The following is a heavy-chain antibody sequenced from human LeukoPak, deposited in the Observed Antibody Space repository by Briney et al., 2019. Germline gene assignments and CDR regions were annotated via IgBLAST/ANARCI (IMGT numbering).Heavy chain of an antibody. Sequence: ASVKASCKASGYTFTSYYMHWVRQAPGQGLEWMGIINPSGGSTSYAQKFQGRVTMTRDTSISTAYMELSRLRSDDTAVYYCARDLCSGGSCYFRNYYYMDVWGQGTLVTVSS. CDR2: INPSGGST. J-gene: IGHJ6*03. CDR3: ARDLCSGGSCYFRNYYYMDV. D-gene: IGHD2-15*01. CDR1: GYTFTSYY. V-gene: IGHV1-46*01.